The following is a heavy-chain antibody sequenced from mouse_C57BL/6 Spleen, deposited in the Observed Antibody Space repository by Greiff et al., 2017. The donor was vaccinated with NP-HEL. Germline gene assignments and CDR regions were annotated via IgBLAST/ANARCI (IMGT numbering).Heavy chain of an antibody. CDR3: ARVRGTAQALDY. V-gene: IGHV5-16*01. J-gene: IGHJ4*01. Sequence: EVMLVESEGGLVQPGSSMKLSCTASGFTFSDYYMAWVRQVPEKGLEWVANINYDGSSTYYLDSLKSRFIISRDNAKNILYLQMSSLKSEDTATYYCARVRGTAQALDYWGQGTSVTVSS. D-gene: IGHD3-2*02. CDR2: INYDGSST. CDR1: GFTFSDYY.